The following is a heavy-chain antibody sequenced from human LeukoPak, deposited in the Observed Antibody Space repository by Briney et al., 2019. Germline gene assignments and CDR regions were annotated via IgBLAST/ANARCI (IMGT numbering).Heavy chain of an antibody. CDR2: ISAYNGNT. CDR3: ARARYYYDSSGYSLDY. V-gene: IGHV1-18*01. CDR1: GYTFTSYG. J-gene: IGHJ4*02. Sequence: GASVTVSCTASGYTFTSYGISWVRQAPGQGLEWMGWISAYNGNTNYAQKLQGRVTVTTDTSTSTAYMELRSLRSEDTAVYYCARARYYYDSSGYSLDYWGQGTLVTVSS. D-gene: IGHD3-22*01.